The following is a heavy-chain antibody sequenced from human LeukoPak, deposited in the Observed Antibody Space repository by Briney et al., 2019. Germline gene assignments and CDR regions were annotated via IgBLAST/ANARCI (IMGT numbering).Heavy chain of an antibody. Sequence: SETLSLTCTVSGGSISSYYWSWIRQPPGKGLDGIGYIYYSGSTNYNPSLKSRVTISVDTSKNQFSLKLSSVTDADTAVYYCASGIAVAGTRGDYWGQGTLVTVSS. CDR1: GGSISSYY. D-gene: IGHD6-19*01. J-gene: IGHJ4*02. CDR2: IYYSGST. V-gene: IGHV4-59*01. CDR3: ASGIAVAGTRGDY.